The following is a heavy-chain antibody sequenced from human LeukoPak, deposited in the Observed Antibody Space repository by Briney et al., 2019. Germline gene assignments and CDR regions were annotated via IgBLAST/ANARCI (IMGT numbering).Heavy chain of an antibody. D-gene: IGHD6-19*01. CDR3: ARGSWGSGWYYFDY. V-gene: IGHV1-69*04. CDR1: GGTFSSYA. Sequence: GASVKVSCKASGGTFSSYAISWVRQAPGHGLEWMGRIIPILGIANYAQKFQGRVTITADKSTSTAYMELSSLRSEDTAVYYCARGSWGSGWYYFDYWGRGTLVTVSS. CDR2: IIPILGIA. J-gene: IGHJ4*01.